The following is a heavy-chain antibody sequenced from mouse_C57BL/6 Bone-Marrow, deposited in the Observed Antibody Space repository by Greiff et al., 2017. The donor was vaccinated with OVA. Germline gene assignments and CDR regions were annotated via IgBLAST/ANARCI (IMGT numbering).Heavy chain of an antibody. CDR2: INPGSGGT. J-gene: IGHJ3*01. CDR3: ARWDYGAY. D-gene: IGHD2-4*01. Sequence: VKLQQSGAELVRPGTSVKVSCKASGYAFTNYLIEWVKQRPGQGLEWIGVINPGSGGTNYNEKFKGKATLTADKSSSTAYMQLSSLTSEDSAVYFCARWDYGAYWGQGTLVTVSA. V-gene: IGHV1-54*01. CDR1: GYAFTNYL.